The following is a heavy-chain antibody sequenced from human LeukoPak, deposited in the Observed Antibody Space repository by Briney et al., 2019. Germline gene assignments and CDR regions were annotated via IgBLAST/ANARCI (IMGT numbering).Heavy chain of an antibody. CDR3: AKDSLRKTIVGTTTRGVNDY. CDR2: IRYDGSYK. Sequence: PGGSLRLSCAASGFTFSSYGMHWVRQAPGKGLEWVSFIRYDGSYKYYADSVKGRFTISRDNSKYTLYLQMNSLIAEDTAVYYCAKDSLRKTIVGTTTRGVNDYWGQGTLVTVSS. J-gene: IGHJ4*02. D-gene: IGHD1-26*01. CDR1: GFTFSSYG. V-gene: IGHV3-30*02.